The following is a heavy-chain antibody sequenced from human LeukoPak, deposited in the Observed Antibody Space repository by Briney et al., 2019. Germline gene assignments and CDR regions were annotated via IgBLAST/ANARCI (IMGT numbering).Heavy chain of an antibody. CDR3: ARGIPMANLAFDY. J-gene: IGHJ4*02. CDR1: GGSISSHY. D-gene: IGHD3-10*01. Sequence: PSETLSLTCTVSGGSISSHYWSWIRQPPGKGLAWIGYIYYGGSTNYNPSLESRVSISLDTSKNQFSLKLRSVTAADTAVYYCARGIPMANLAFDYWGQGTLVTASS. CDR2: IYYGGST. V-gene: IGHV4-59*11.